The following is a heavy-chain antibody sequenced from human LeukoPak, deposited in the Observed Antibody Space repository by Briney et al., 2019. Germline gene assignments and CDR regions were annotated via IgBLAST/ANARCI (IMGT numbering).Heavy chain of an antibody. Sequence: GGSLRLSCAASGFTFNTYWTNWVRQAPGEGLEWVANIKKDGSEKYYVDCVKGRFTISRDNAKNSLYLQMDSLRAEDTAVYYCATQRSAAGTSMYTYYYYGMDLWGQGTTVTVSS. V-gene: IGHV3-7*01. J-gene: IGHJ6*02. D-gene: IGHD6-13*01. CDR3: ATQRSAAGTSMYTYYYYGMDL. CDR1: GFTFNTYW. CDR2: IKKDGSEK.